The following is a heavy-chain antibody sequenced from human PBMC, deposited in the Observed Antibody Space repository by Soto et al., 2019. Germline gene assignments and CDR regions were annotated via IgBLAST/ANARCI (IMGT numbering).Heavy chain of an antibody. CDR1: GFTFSSFG. Sequence: QVQLVESGGCVVQPGRSLRLSCAASGFTFSSFGMHWVRQAPGKGLEWVALISYDGSNKYYADSVKGRFTISRDKSKNTLYLQMNSLRAEDTAVYYCAKDRGWSSADLDYWGQGTLVTVSS. D-gene: IGHD6-19*01. CDR2: ISYDGSNK. J-gene: IGHJ4*02. CDR3: AKDRGWSSADLDY. V-gene: IGHV3-30*18.